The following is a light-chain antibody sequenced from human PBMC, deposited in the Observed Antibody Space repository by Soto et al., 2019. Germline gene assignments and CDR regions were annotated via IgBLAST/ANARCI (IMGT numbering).Light chain of an antibody. J-gene: IGKJ4*01. CDR3: QHRSEWSLT. CDR1: QSVTSN. CDR2: GVS. V-gene: IGKV3-11*02. Sequence: EIVLTQSSATLSLSPGERATLSCRASQSVTSNALAWYQQKPGQAPRLLIYGVSSRATGIPDRFSGSGSGRDFTLSISSLEAEDYAVYYCQHRSEWSLTFGGGTKVEIK.